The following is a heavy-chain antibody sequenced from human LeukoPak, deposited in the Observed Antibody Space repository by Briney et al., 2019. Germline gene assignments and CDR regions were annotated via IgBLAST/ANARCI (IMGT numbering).Heavy chain of an antibody. CDR2: ISGSGGST. V-gene: IGHV3-23*01. CDR3: AKDVEGSGWSNWFDP. Sequence: GGSLRLSCTASGFTTHYWLNWVRQSPGKGLEWVSAISGSGGSTYYADSVKGRFTISRDNSKNTLYLQMNSLRAEDTAVYYCAKDVEGSGWSNWFDPWGQGTLVTVSS. J-gene: IGHJ5*02. D-gene: IGHD6-19*01. CDR1: GFTTHYW.